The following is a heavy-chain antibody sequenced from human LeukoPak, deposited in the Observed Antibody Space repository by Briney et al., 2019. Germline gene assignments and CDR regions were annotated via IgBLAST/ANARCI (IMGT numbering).Heavy chain of an antibody. J-gene: IGHJ3*02. CDR3: ASRYCSSTSCYGDAFDM. Sequence: GASVKVSCKASGGTFSSYAISWVRQAPGQGLEWMGRIIPILGIANYAQKFQGRVTITADKSTSTAYMELSSLRSEDTAVYYCASRYCSSTSCYGDAFDMWGQGTMVTVSS. V-gene: IGHV1-69*04. D-gene: IGHD2-2*01. CDR1: GGTFSSYA. CDR2: IIPILGIA.